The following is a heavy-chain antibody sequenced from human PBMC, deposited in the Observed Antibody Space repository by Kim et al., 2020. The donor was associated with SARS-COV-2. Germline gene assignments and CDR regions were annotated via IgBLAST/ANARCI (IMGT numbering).Heavy chain of an antibody. CDR3: AKGGEVYSSGWYYFDY. Sequence: GGSLRLSCAASGFTFSNYAMNWVRQAPGKGLEWVSGITGGGGSTYYADSVKGRFTISRDSSKNTLYLQMNSLRVEDTAVYYCAKGGEVYSSGWYYFDYSGQGTLVTVSS. CDR1: GFTFSNYA. V-gene: IGHV3-23*01. CDR2: ITGGGGST. D-gene: IGHD6-19*01. J-gene: IGHJ4*02.